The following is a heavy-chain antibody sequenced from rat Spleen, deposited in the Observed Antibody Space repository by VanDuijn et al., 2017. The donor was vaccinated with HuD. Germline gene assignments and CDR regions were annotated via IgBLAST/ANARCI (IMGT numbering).Heavy chain of an antibody. V-gene: IGHV5-22*01. CDR3: ARGGSSGFAY. Sequence: EVQLVESGGGLVQPGRSLKLSCAASGFTFSDYYMAWVRQAPKKGLEWVASISYEGSSTYYGDSVKGRLTISKDNAKSTLYLHMNSLRSEDTAPYYCARGGSSGFAYWGQGTLVTVSS. D-gene: IGHD1-2*01. J-gene: IGHJ3*01. CDR2: ISYEGSST. CDR1: GFTFSDYY.